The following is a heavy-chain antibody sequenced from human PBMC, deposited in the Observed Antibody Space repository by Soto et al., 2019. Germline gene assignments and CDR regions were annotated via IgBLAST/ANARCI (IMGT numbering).Heavy chain of an antibody. CDR3: ARDKRGVWVNYDSSGYLFDY. V-gene: IGHV3-21*01. D-gene: IGHD3-22*01. CDR2: ISSSSYI. CDR1: GFTFSSYS. Sequence: GGSLRLSCAASGFTFSSYSMNWVRQAPGKGLEWVSSISSSSYIYYADSVKGRFTISRDNAKNSLYLQMNSLRAEDTAVYYCARDKRGVWVNYDSSGYLFDYWGQGTLVTVSS. J-gene: IGHJ4*02.